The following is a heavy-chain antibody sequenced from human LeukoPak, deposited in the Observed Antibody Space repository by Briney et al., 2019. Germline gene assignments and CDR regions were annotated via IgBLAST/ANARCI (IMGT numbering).Heavy chain of an antibody. CDR2: INPHSGGT. V-gene: IGHV1-2*02. J-gene: IGHJ5*02. D-gene: IGHD4-17*01. Sequence: ASVKVSCKASGYTLTDYYMHWVRQAPGQGLEWMGWINPHSGGTNFAQNFQDRVTMTRDTSISTAYMELSRLRSDDTAVYYCAREMTTELLGCFDPWGQGTLVTVSS. CDR1: GYTLTDYY. CDR3: AREMTTELLGCFDP.